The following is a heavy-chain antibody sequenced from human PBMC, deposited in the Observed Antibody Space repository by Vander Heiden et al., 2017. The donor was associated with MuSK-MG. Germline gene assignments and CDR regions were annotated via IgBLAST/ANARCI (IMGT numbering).Heavy chain of an antibody. CDR2: INLNSGGT. V-gene: IGHV1-2*02. D-gene: IGHD7-27*01. CDR3: ARDEKANWGGWFDP. J-gene: IGHJ5*02. Sequence: QVQLVQSGAEVKQPGASVKVSCKASGYSFTGYYMHWVRQAPGQGLEWMGWINLNSGGTNYAQKFQGRVTMTRDTSISTAYMELSRLRSDDTAVYYCARDEKANWGGWFDPWGQGTLVTVSS. CDR1: GYSFTGYY.